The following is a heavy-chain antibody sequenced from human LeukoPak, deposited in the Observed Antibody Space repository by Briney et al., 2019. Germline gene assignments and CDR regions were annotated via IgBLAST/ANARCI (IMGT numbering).Heavy chain of an antibody. D-gene: IGHD1-26*01. V-gene: IGHV3-23*01. J-gene: IGHJ4*02. CDR3: ARGRGMVGFDY. Sequence: QPGGSLRLSCAASEFTFSTYAMSWVRQAPGKGLEWVSAINAGGSNTFYADSVKGRFTISRDNAKNSLYLQMNSLRAEDTAVYYCARGRGMVGFDYWGQGTLVTVSS. CDR2: INAGGSNT. CDR1: EFTFSTYA.